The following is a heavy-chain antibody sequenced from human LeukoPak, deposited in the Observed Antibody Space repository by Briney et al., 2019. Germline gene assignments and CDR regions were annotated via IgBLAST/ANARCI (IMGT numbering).Heavy chain of an antibody. CDR3: ARFHQLTLFDY. CDR1: GGSISSCY. CDR2: LYYTGTT. J-gene: IGHJ4*02. Sequence: SETLSLTCTVSGGSISSCYWDWGWQPPGKGLEWIGYLYYTGTTNYNPSLKSRVTISVDTSKNQFSLMLSSVTAADTAVYYCARFHQLTLFDYWGQGTLVTVSS. V-gene: IGHV4-59*01. D-gene: IGHD2-2*01.